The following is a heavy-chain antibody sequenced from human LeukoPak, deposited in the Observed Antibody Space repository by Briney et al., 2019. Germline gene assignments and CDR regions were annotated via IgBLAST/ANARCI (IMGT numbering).Heavy chain of an antibody. V-gene: IGHV3-21*01. CDR2: IGTSGRYI. CDR3: ARDPRDYGSGSYYFDY. D-gene: IGHD3-10*01. J-gene: IGHJ4*02. CDR1: GFTFSSYP. Sequence: GGSLRLSCAASGFTFSSYPLNWVRQAPGKGLEWVSSIGTSGRYIYYADSLKGRFTISRDNAKNSLYLQMNSLRAEDTALYYCARDPRDYGSGSYYFDYWGQGTLVTVSS.